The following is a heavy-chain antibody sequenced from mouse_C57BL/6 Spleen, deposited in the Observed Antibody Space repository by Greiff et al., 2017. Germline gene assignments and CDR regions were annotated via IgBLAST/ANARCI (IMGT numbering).Heavy chain of an antibody. CDR1: GYTFTSYW. CDR3: ARSGSNYGAWFAY. J-gene: IGHJ3*01. Sequence: QVQLQQPGAELVRPGSSVKLSCKASGYTFTSYWMHWVKQRPIQGLEWIGNIYPSDSETHYNQKFKDKATLTVDKSSSTAYMQLSSLTSEDSAVYYCARSGSNYGAWFAYWGQGTLVTVSA. CDR2: IYPSDSET. V-gene: IGHV1-52*01. D-gene: IGHD2-5*01.